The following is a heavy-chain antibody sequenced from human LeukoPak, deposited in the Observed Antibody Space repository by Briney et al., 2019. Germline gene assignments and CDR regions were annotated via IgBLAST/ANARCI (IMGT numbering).Heavy chain of an antibody. J-gene: IGHJ4*02. Sequence: GESLRLSCAASGFTFSSYWMSWVRQAPGKGLEWVANIKQDGTEKNYVDSVKGRFTISRDNAKNSLYLQMNSLRVDDTAVYYCAREGSWSYYPDYWGQGTLVTVSS. CDR1: GFTFSSYW. CDR3: AREGSWSYYPDY. V-gene: IGHV3-7*01. CDR2: IKQDGTEK. D-gene: IGHD3-10*01.